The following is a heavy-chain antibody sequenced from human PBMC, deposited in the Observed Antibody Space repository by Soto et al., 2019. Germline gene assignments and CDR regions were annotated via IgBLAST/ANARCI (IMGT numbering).Heavy chain of an antibody. CDR2: ISGSGGNT. D-gene: IGHD7-27*01. CDR1: GLTFSGHG. Sequence: GGSPRLPCAAFGLTFSGHGMSWIRQAPGKGLESVSAISGSGGNTYYADSVKGRFTISRDNSKNTLYLQMNSLRAEDTAVYYCAKGLTGAPYYGMDVWGQGTTVTVPS. CDR3: AKGLTGAPYYGMDV. J-gene: IGHJ6*02. V-gene: IGHV3-23*01.